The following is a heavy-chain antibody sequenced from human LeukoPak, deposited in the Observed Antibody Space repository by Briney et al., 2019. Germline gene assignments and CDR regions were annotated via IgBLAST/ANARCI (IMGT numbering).Heavy chain of an antibody. CDR2: ISFDGSKK. CDR3: AKDQGTYGPLDY. Sequence: PGRSLRLSCAASGFTYSSFAMHWVRQAPGKGLEGVAVISFDGSKKQYVDSRRGRFSFSRDHSKNTLYLQMNSLRAEDTAVYYCAKDQGTYGPLDYWGQGTLVTVSS. CDR1: GFTYSSFA. D-gene: IGHD3-10*01. V-gene: IGHV3-30*04. J-gene: IGHJ4*02.